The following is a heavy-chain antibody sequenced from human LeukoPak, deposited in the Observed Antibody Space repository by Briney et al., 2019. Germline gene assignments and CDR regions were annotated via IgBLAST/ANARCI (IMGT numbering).Heavy chain of an antibody. CDR1: GYTFTGYH. Sequence: ASVKVSCKASGYTFTGYHMHWVRQAPGQGLEWMGWINPNSGGTNYAQKFQGRVTMTRDTSISTAYMELSRLRSDDTAVYCCAREDCSSTSCYLVSGYFDYWGQGTLVTVSS. CDR3: AREDCSSTSCYLVSGYFDY. CDR2: INPNSGGT. J-gene: IGHJ4*02. V-gene: IGHV1-2*02. D-gene: IGHD2-2*01.